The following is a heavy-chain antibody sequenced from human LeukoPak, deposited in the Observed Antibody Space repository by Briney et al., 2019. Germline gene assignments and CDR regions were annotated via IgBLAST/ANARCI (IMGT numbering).Heavy chain of an antibody. CDR1: GGTFSSYA. D-gene: IGHD3-22*01. CDR2: IIPILGIA. Sequence: SVKVSCKASGGTFSSYAINWVRQAPGQGLEWMGRIIPILGIANYAQKFQGRVTITADKSTSTAYMELSSLRSEDTAVYYCARMGTYYYDSLDAFDIWGQGTMVTVSS. V-gene: IGHV1-69*04. J-gene: IGHJ3*02. CDR3: ARMGTYYYDSLDAFDI.